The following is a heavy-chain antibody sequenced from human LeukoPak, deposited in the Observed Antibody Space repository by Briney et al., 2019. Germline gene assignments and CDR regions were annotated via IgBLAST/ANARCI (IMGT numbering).Heavy chain of an antibody. CDR3: ARQKGGVAGLKYYFDY. Sequence: SETLSLTCTVSGGSISSSTYYWGWIRQPTGKGLEWIVSISYTGTTYYKPSLKSRVTISVDTSKNQFSQNLSSVTAADTAVYYCARQKGGVAGLKYYFDYWGQGTLVTVSS. J-gene: IGHJ4*02. CDR1: GGSISSSTYY. V-gene: IGHV4-39*01. CDR2: ISYTGTT. D-gene: IGHD6-19*01.